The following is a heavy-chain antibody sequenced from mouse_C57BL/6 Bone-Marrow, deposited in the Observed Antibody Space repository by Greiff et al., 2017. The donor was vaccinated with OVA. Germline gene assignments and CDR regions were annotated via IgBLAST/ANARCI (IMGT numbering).Heavy chain of an antibody. Sequence: EVMLVESGGDLVKPGGSLKLSCAASGFTFRSYGMSWVRQTPDKRLEWVATISSGGSYTYYPDSVKGRFTISRDNAKNTLYLQMSSLKSEDTAMYYCARLLWLRRFDYWGQGTTLTVSS. V-gene: IGHV5-6*02. J-gene: IGHJ2*01. CDR1: GFTFRSYG. D-gene: IGHD2-2*01. CDR3: ARLLWLRRFDY. CDR2: ISSGGSYT.